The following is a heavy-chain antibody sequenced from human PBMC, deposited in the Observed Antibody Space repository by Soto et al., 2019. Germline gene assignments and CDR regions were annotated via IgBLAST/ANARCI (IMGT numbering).Heavy chain of an antibody. CDR3: ARGSITIFGVVIRRGMDV. V-gene: IGHV1-18*04. Sequence: QVQLVQSGAEVKKPGASVKVSCKASGYTFTSYGISWVRQAPGQGLEWMGWIRAYNGNTNYAQKLQGRVTMTTDTPTSTAYMELRSMRSDDTAVYYCARGSITIFGVVIRRGMDVWGQGTTVTVSS. D-gene: IGHD3-3*01. CDR1: GYTFTSYG. CDR2: IRAYNGNT. J-gene: IGHJ6*02.